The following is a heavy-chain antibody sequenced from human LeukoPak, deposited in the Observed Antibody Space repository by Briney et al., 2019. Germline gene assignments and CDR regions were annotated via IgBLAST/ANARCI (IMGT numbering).Heavy chain of an antibody. CDR1: GFTFDDYG. J-gene: IGHJ6*04. CDR3: ARDRYNWNYGAQDV. CDR2: INWNGGST. V-gene: IGHV3-20*04. Sequence: PGGSLRLSCAGSGFTFDDYGMSWVRQAPGKGLEWVSGINWNGGSTGYADSVKGRFTISRDNAKNSLYLQMNSLRAEDTALYYCARDRYNWNYGAQDVWGKGTTVTVSS. D-gene: IGHD1-7*01.